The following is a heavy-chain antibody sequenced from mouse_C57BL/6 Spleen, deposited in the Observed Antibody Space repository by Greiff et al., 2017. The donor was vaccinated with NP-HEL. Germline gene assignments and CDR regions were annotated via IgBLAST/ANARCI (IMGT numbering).Heavy chain of an antibody. J-gene: IGHJ1*03. Sequence: VQLQQSGAELVRPGTSVKVSCKASGYAFTNYLIEWVKQRPGQGLEWIGVINPGSGGTNYNEKFKGKATLTADKSSSTAYMELRSLTSEDSAVYFCARGSNWDDFDVWGTGTTVTVSS. CDR1: GYAFTNYL. CDR2: INPGSGGT. CDR3: ARGSNWDDFDV. D-gene: IGHD4-1*01. V-gene: IGHV1-54*01.